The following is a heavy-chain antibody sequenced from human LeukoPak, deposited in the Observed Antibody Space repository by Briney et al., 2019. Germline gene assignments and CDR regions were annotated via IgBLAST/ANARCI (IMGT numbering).Heavy chain of an antibody. CDR3: ARDGGIAVAGSRFPFDY. V-gene: IGHV3-30-3*01. J-gene: IGHJ4*02. CDR1: GFXFSSYA. CDR2: ISYDGSNK. Sequence: GGSLRLSCAASGFXFSSYAISWVRQAPGKGLEWVAVISYDGSNKYYADSVKGRFTISRDNSKNTLYLQMNSLRAEDTAVYYCARDGGIAVAGSRFPFDYWGQGTPVTVSS. D-gene: IGHD6-19*01.